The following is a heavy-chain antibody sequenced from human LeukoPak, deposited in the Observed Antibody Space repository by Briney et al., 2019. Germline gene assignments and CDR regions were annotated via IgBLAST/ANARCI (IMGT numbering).Heavy chain of an antibody. D-gene: IGHD1-26*01. V-gene: IGHV4-39*01. CDR2: VYYTGRT. J-gene: IGHJ4*02. CDR1: GDSISSASSY. Sequence: SETLSLTCTVSGDSISSASSYWAWVRQPPGKGLEWIGTVYYTGRTYNNPSLKSRISISIDTSSNQFSLKVASVSAADTAVYYCASTHAGRYYTTFDSWGQGTLVTVSS. CDR3: ASTHAGRYYTTFDS.